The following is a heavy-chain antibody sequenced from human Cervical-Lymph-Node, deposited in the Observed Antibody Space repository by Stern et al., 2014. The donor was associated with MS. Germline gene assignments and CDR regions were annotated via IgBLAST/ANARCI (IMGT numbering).Heavy chain of an antibody. D-gene: IGHD2-15*01. CDR3: ARSSVGAAPFDY. CDR2: IYYSGST. V-gene: IGHV4-31*03. Sequence: VQLQESGPGLVKPSQTLSLTCTVSGGSISSGGYYWSWIRQHPGKGLEGIGYIYYSGSTYYNPSLKSRVTISVDTSKNQFSLKLSSVTAADTAVYYCARSSVGAAPFDYWGQGTLVTVSS. J-gene: IGHJ4*02. CDR1: GGSISSGGYY.